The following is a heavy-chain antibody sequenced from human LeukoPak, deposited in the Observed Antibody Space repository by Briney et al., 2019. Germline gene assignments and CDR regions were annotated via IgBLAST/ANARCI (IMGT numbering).Heavy chain of an antibody. CDR3: AKVGEEQQLVLSYYFDY. J-gene: IGHJ4*02. V-gene: IGHV3-30*18. CDR2: ISYDGSNK. CDR1: GFTFSSYG. Sequence: GGSLRLSCAASGFTFSSYGMHWVRQAPGKGLEWVAVISYDGSNKYYADSVKGRFTISRDNSKNTLYLQMNSLRAEDTAVYYCAKVGEEQQLVLSYYFDYWGQGTLVTVSS. D-gene: IGHD6-13*01.